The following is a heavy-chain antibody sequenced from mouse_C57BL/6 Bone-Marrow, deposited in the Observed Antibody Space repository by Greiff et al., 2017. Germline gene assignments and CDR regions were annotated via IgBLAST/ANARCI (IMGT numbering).Heavy chain of an antibody. Sequence: EVMLVESGGGLVQPGGSLKLSCAASGFTFSDYYMYWVRQTPEKRLEWVAYISNGGGSTYYPDTVKGRFTISRDNAKNTLYLQMSRLKSEDTAMYYCARGVYDYDGGGVDYWGQGTTLTVSS. CDR1: GFTFSDYY. D-gene: IGHD2-4*01. J-gene: IGHJ2*01. V-gene: IGHV5-12*01. CDR2: ISNGGGST. CDR3: ARGVYDYDGGGVDY.